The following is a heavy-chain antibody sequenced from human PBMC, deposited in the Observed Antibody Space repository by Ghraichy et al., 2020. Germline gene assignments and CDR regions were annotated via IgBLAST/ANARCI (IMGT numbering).Heavy chain of an antibody. Sequence: SCAASGFTFSSHTMNWVRQAPGKGLEWVSSASASGNYIYHADAVKGRFTTSRDNARISLFLQMDSLRVDDSALYYCAGSDIRTARFGMDVWGRGTTVIVSS. J-gene: IGHJ6*02. CDR3: AGSDIRTARFGMDV. CDR1: GFTFSSHT. D-gene: IGHD2-21*02. V-gene: IGHV3-21*06. CDR2: ASASGNYI.